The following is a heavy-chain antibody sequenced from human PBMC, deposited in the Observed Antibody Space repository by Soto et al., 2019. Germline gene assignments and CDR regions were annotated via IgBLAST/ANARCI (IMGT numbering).Heavy chain of an antibody. Sequence: PGESLKISCQGSGYSFTSYWIGWVRQMPGKGLAWMGIIYPGDSDTRYSPSFQGQVTISADKSISTAYLQWSSLKASDTAMYYCARLNYDFWSGYYPYYYYYGMDVWGQGTTVTVSS. D-gene: IGHD3-3*01. V-gene: IGHV5-51*01. CDR2: IYPGDSDT. CDR1: GYSFTSYW. CDR3: ARLNYDFWSGYYPYYYYYGMDV. J-gene: IGHJ6*02.